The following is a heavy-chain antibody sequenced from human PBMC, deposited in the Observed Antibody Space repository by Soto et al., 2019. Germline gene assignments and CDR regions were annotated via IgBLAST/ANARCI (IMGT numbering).Heavy chain of an antibody. CDR2: IYWHDDK. J-gene: IGHJ4*02. Sequence: QSGPTLVNPTQTLTLTCTFSGFSLGTTGVGVSWIRQPPGKALEWLALIYWHDDKRYSPSLKSRLTITKDTSKNQVVLTMTNMDPVDTATYYCAHRGGATVGLYYFDYWGQGALVTVYS. D-gene: IGHD3-16*01. CDR1: GFSLGTTGVG. CDR3: AHRGGATVGLYYFDY. V-gene: IGHV2-5*01.